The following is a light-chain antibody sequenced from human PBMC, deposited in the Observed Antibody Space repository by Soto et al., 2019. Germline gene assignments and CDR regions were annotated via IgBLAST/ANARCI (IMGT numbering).Light chain of an antibody. Sequence: EIVLTQSPGTLSLSPGERATLSCRASQSVSSSYLAWYQQKPGQTPGLLIYDASNRVPGVPDRFSGSGSGTDFTLTISRLEPEDFAVYYCQQYGSSPPSITFGQGTRLEIK. CDR3: QQYGSSPPSIT. J-gene: IGKJ5*01. V-gene: IGKV3-20*01. CDR2: DAS. CDR1: QSVSSSY.